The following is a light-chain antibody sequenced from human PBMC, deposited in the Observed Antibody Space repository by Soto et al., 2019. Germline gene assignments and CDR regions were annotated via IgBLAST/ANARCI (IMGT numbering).Light chain of an antibody. CDR1: QGISSY. J-gene: IGKJ4*01. V-gene: IGKV1-9*01. Sequence: IQLTQSPSSLSASVGDRVTITCRASQGISSYLAWYQQKPGKAPKLLIYAASTLQRGVPSRFSGSGSGTDFTLTISSQQPEDFATYYCQQLNSYPLTFGGGTKVEIK. CDR3: QQLNSYPLT. CDR2: AAS.